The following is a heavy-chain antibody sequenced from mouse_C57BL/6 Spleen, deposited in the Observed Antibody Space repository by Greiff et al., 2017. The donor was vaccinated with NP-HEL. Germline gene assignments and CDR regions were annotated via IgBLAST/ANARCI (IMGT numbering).Heavy chain of an antibody. D-gene: IGHD2-4*01. V-gene: IGHV2-4*01. CDR3: AKGPLYDYDEDYAMDY. J-gene: IGHJ4*01. CDR2: IWSGGST. Sequence: QVQLQQSGPGLVQPSQSLSITCTVSGFSLTSYGVHWVRQPPGKGLEWLGVIWSGGSTDYNAAFISRLSISKDNSKSQVFFKMNSLQADDTAIYYCAKGPLYDYDEDYAMDYWGQGTSVTVSS. CDR1: GFSLTSYG.